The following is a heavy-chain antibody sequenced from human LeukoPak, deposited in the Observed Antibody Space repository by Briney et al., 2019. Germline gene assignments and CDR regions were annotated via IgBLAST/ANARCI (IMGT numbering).Heavy chain of an antibody. CDR1: GYTLTELS. Sequence: ASVKVSCKVSGYTLTELSMHWVRQAPGKGLEWMGGFDPEDGETIYAQKFQGRVTMTEDTSTDTAYMELSSLRSEDTAVYYCATSSYYTNGVCYGNWFDPWGQGTLVTVSS. V-gene: IGHV1-24*01. CDR2: FDPEDGET. CDR3: ATSSYYTNGVCYGNWFDP. D-gene: IGHD2-8*01. J-gene: IGHJ5*02.